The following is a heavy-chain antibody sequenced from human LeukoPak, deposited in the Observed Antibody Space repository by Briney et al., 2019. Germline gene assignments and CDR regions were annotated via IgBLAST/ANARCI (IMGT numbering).Heavy chain of an antibody. D-gene: IGHD2-21*01. Sequence: GGSLRLSCAASGLIFYNYSMNWVRQAPGKGLEWVSSISGDSSYTYYTDSVKGRFTISRDNARNSLYLQMNSLRAEDTAVYYCARDSGGDDYFDFWGQGTLVTVSS. V-gene: IGHV3-21*01. CDR1: GLIFYNYS. CDR2: ISGDSSYT. J-gene: IGHJ4*02. CDR3: ARDSGGDDYFDF.